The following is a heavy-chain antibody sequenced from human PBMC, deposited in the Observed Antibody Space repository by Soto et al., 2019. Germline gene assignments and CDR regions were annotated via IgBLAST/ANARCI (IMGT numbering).Heavy chain of an antibody. J-gene: IGHJ4*02. V-gene: IGHV4-31*03. D-gene: IGHD3-22*01. CDR1: GGSISSGGYY. CDR2: IYYSGST. CDR3: ARGPYYDNSGYYY. Sequence: SETLSLTCTVSGGSISSGGYYWSWIRQHPGKGLEWIGYIYYSGSTYYNPSLKSRVTISVDTSKNQFSLKLSSVTAADTAVYYCARGPYYDNSGYYYWGQGTLVTVSS.